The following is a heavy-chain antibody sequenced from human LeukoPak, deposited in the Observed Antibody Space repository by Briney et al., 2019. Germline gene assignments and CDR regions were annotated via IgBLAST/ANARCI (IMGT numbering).Heavy chain of an antibody. CDR1: GFTFTNAW. CDR3: TTEYASSWFSSGY. J-gene: IGHJ4*02. D-gene: IGHD6-13*01. CDR2: IKSKTDGGTT. Sequence: NTGGSLRLSCAASGFTFTNAWMSWVRQAPGKGLEWVSRIKSKTDGGTTDYAAPVRGRFTFSRDDSENTLYLQMDSLKTEDTAVYYCTTEYASSWFSSGYWGQGTLVTVSS. V-gene: IGHV3-15*01.